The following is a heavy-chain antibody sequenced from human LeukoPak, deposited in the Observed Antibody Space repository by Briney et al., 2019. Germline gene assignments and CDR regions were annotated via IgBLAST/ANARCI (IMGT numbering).Heavy chain of an antibody. CDR1: GGSFSGYY. CDR2: INHSGST. J-gene: IGHJ5*02. CDR3: ARGHSGLRFQDPAGTKGPVDNWFDP. D-gene: IGHD3-3*01. Sequence: PSETLSLTCAVYGGSFSGYYWSWIRQPPGKGLEWVGEINHSGSTNYNPSLTSRVTISVDTYKNQSFLKLISVTAADTDVYYCARGHSGLRFQDPAGTKGPVDNWFDPWGQGTLVTVSS. V-gene: IGHV4-34*01.